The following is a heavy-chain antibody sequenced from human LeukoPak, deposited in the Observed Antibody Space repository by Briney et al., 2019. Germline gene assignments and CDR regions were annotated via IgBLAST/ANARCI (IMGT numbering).Heavy chain of an antibody. V-gene: IGHV3-23*01. CDR2: ISGSGGST. Sequence: GGSLRLSCAASGFTFSSYAMSWVRQAPGKGLEWVSGISGSGGSTYYADSVKGRFTISRDNSKNTLYLQMNSLRAEDTAVYYCAKGPGYYYESSGYYDDWGQGTLVTVSS. D-gene: IGHD3-22*01. J-gene: IGHJ4*02. CDR1: GFTFSSYA. CDR3: AKGPGYYYESSGYYDD.